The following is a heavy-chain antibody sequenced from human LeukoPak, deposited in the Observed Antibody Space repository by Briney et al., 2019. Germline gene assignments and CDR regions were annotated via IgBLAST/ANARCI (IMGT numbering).Heavy chain of an antibody. CDR1: GYTFTGYY. CDR3: ARGGPKFTIFGVVTSSYYFDY. Sequence: GASVKVSCKASGYTFTGYYMHWVRQAPGQGLEWMGWINPNSGGTNYAQKFQGRVTMTRDTSISTAYMELSRLRSDDTAVYYCARGGPKFTIFGVVTSSYYFDYWGQGTLVTVSS. V-gene: IGHV1-2*02. D-gene: IGHD3-3*01. J-gene: IGHJ4*02. CDR2: INPNSGGT.